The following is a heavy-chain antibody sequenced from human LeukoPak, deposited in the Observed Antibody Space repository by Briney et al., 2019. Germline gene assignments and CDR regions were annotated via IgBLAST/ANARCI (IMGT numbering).Heavy chain of an antibody. Sequence: GGSLRLSCVASGFTFSSYWMSWVRQAPGKGQEWVANIKQDGNEKYYVDSVKGRFTISRDNAKNSLYLQMNSLRAEDTAVYYCARDQGPYGDYYFDYWGQGTLVTFSS. D-gene: IGHD4-17*01. CDR1: GFTFSSYW. CDR2: IKQDGNEK. CDR3: ARDQGPYGDYYFDY. J-gene: IGHJ4*02. V-gene: IGHV3-7*01.